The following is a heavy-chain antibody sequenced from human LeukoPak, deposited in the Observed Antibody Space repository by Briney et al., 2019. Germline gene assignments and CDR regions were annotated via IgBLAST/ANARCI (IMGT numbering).Heavy chain of an antibody. Sequence: SVKVSCKASGGTFSSYTISWVRQAPGQGLEWMGRIIPILGIANYAQKFQGRVAITADKSTSTAYMELSSLRSEDTAVYYCARDDRQWEPDDAFDIWGQGTMVTVSS. CDR2: IIPILGIA. J-gene: IGHJ3*02. V-gene: IGHV1-69*04. D-gene: IGHD1-26*01. CDR1: GGTFSSYT. CDR3: ARDDRQWEPDDAFDI.